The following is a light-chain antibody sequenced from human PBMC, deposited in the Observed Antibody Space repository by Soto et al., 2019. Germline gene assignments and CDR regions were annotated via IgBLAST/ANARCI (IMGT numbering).Light chain of an antibody. CDR2: TND. Sequence: QSVLTQPPSASGTPGQRVTISCSGSSSNIGSNTVNWYQQLPGTAPKLLIYTNDQRPSGVPDRFSGSKSGTSASQAISGLQFEDEADYHCSSWDDNLDAEVFGAGTKLTVL. V-gene: IGLV1-44*01. J-gene: IGLJ1*01. CDR3: SSWDDNLDAEV. CDR1: SSNIGSNT.